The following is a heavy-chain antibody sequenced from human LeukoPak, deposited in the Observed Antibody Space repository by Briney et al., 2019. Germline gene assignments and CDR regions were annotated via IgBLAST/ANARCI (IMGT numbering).Heavy chain of an antibody. CDR2: IYYSGST. Sequence: SETLSLTCVVSGYSISGAYYWGWIRQPPGQGLEWIGTIYYSGSTYYNPSLKSRVAISVDTSKSQFSLKLNSVTAADTAVYYCARQLSGKYLQYFDYWGRGTLVTVSS. CDR3: ARQLSGKYLQYFDY. D-gene: IGHD1-26*01. V-gene: IGHV4-38-2*01. J-gene: IGHJ4*02. CDR1: GYSISGAYY.